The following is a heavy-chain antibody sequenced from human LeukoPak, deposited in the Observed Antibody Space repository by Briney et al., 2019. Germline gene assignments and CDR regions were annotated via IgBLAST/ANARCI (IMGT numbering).Heavy chain of an antibody. CDR3: ARVPDYYDSSGYYNWFDP. D-gene: IGHD3-22*01. CDR2: INPSGGST. J-gene: IGHJ5*02. Sequence: GASVKVSCKASGYTFTSYYMHWVRQAPGQGLEWMGIINPSGGSTSYAQKFQGRVTMTRNTSISTAYMELSSLRSEDTAVYYCARVPDYYDSSGYYNWFDPWGQGTLVTVSS. V-gene: IGHV1-46*01. CDR1: GYTFTSYY.